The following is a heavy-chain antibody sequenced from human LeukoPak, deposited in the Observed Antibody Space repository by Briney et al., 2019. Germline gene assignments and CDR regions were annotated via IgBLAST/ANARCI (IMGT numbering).Heavy chain of an antibody. Sequence: GGSLRLSCAASGLTFNRYAMHWVRQAPGKELEWVAVISYDGSNKYYAGSVKGRFTISRDNSKNTLYLQMNSLRVEDTAVYFCARGGTEIYYYHYGMDVWGQGTTVTVSS. CDR1: GLTFNRYA. CDR3: ARGGTEIYYYHYGMDV. CDR2: ISYDGSNK. V-gene: IGHV3-30*04. J-gene: IGHJ6*02. D-gene: IGHD5-12*01.